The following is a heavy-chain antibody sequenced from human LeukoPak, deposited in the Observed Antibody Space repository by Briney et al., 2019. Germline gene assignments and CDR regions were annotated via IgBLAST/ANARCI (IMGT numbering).Heavy chain of an antibody. CDR3: ARGGYYDSSGYSIDP. J-gene: IGHJ5*02. Sequence: PSQTLSLTCTVSGGSISSGGYYWSWTPHPPGKALEWIGYIYYSGSTYYNPSLKSRVTISVDTSKNQFSLKLSSVTAADTAVYYCARGGYYDSSGYSIDPWGQGTLVTVSS. V-gene: IGHV4-31*03. CDR2: IYYSGST. CDR1: GGSISSGGYY. D-gene: IGHD3-22*01.